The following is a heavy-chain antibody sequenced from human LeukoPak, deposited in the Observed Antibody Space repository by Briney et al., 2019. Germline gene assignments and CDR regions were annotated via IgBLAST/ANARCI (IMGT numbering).Heavy chain of an antibody. J-gene: IGHJ4*02. CDR2: MSASGGGT. D-gene: IGHD6-19*01. CDR3: AKDSSSGLYYFDY. CDR1: GFTFSSYA. Sequence: GGSLRLSCAASGFTFSSYAMSWVRQAPGKGLEWVSAMSASGGGTYYADSVKGRFTISRDNSKNTLYLQMNSLRAEDTAVYYCAKDSSSGLYYFDYWGQGTLVTVSS. V-gene: IGHV3-23*01.